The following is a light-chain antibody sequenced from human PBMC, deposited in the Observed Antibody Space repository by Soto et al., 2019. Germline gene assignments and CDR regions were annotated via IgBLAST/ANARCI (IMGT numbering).Light chain of an antibody. CDR3: QQYNSYS. CDR1: QSISNW. Sequence: DIQMTQSPSTLPACVGDRVTNACRASQSISNWLACYQQKPGTATKVLIYHASNLQSGVPSRFSGSGSGTEFTLTISSMQPDDFATYYCQQYNSYSFGQGTKVDIK. CDR2: HAS. V-gene: IGKV1-5*01. J-gene: IGKJ1*01.